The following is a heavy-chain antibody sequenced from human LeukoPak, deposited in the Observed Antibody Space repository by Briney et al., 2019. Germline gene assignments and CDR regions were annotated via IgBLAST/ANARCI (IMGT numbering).Heavy chain of an antibody. CDR3: ARVGIWGERLNFQH. D-gene: IGHD1-26*01. J-gene: IGHJ1*01. V-gene: IGHV3-7*01. Sequence: PGGSLRLSCAASGFTFSSYWMSWVRQAPGKGLEWVANIKQDGSEKYYVDSVKGRFTISRDNAKNSLYLQMNSLRAEDTAVYYCARVGIWGERLNFQHWGQGTLVTVSS. CDR1: GFTFSSYW. CDR2: IKQDGSEK.